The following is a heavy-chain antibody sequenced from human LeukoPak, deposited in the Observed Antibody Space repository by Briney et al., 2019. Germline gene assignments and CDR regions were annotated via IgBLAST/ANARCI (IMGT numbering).Heavy chain of an antibody. V-gene: IGHV4-59*01. CDR3: AREFKGIAAAGTEWYFDL. CDR2: IYYSGSS. CDR1: GGSISGYH. D-gene: IGHD6-13*01. J-gene: IGHJ2*01. Sequence: PSETLSLTCNVSGGSISGYHWSWIRQPPGKGLEWLGYIYYSGSSNYNPSLKSRVTISADTSKNQFSLKLSSVTAADTAVYYCAREFKGIAAAGTEWYFDLWGRGTLVTVSS.